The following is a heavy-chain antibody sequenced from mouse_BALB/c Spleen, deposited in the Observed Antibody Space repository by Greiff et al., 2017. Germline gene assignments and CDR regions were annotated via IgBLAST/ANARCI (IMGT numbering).Heavy chain of an antibody. D-gene: IGHD1-1*01. CDR1: GYTFTSYW. V-gene: IGHV1-7*01. CDR2: INPSTGYT. Sequence: QVHVKQSGAELAKPGASVKMSCKASGYTFTSYWMHWVKQRPGQGLEWIGYINPSTGYTEYNQKFKDKATLTADKSSSTAYMQLSSLTSEDSAVYYCARDGSSYDYFDYWGQGTTLTVSS. J-gene: IGHJ2*01. CDR3: ARDGSSYDYFDY.